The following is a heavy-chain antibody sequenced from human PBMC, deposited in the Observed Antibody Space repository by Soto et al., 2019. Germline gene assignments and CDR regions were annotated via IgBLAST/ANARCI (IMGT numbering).Heavy chain of an antibody. D-gene: IGHD2-2*01. J-gene: IGHJ5*02. Sequence: SETLSLTCAVSGGSISSGGYSWSWIRQPPGKGLEWIGYIYHSGSTYYNPSLKSRVTISVDTSKNQFSLKLSSVTAADTAVYYCARGRIVVVPAAKHNWFDPWGQGTLVTVSS. V-gene: IGHV4-30-2*01. CDR1: GGSISSGGYS. CDR2: IYHSGST. CDR3: ARGRIVVVPAAKHNWFDP.